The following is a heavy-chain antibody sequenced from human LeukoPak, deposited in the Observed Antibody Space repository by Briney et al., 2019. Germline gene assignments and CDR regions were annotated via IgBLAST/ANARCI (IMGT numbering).Heavy chain of an antibody. D-gene: IGHD6-13*01. Sequence: PGGSLRLSCAASGFTFSSYAMSWVRQAPGEGLEWVTAISGSGGSTSHADPVKGRFTISRANSKNPLYLQMKGLIAEDTAVYYCANNHGPRSSWYYLDFWGQGTRVTVSS. CDR2: ISGSGGST. V-gene: IGHV3-23*01. CDR3: ANNHGPRSSWYYLDF. CDR1: GFTFSSYA. J-gene: IGHJ4*02.